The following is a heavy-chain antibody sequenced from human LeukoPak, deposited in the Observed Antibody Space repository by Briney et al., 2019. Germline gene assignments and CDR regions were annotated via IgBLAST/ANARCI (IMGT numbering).Heavy chain of an antibody. Sequence: GGSLRLSCAASGFTFSSYAMHWVRRAPGKGLEWVAVISYDGSNKYYADSVKGRFTISRDNSKNTLYLQMNSLRAEDTAVYYCAKVRSSGWYYGYWGQGTLVTVSS. CDR2: ISYDGSNK. CDR3: AKVRSSGWYYGY. J-gene: IGHJ4*02. CDR1: GFTFSSYA. V-gene: IGHV3-30*04. D-gene: IGHD6-19*01.